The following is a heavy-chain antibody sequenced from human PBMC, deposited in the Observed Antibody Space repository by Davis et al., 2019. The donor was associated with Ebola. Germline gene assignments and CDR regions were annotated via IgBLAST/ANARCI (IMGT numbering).Heavy chain of an antibody. CDR1: GFTFSDYY. D-gene: IGHD1-1*01. CDR3: ATYRRLTTDF. J-gene: IGHJ4*02. Sequence: PGGSLRLSCAASGFTFSDYYMSWIRQAPGKGLEWVSYISSSGSTIYYADSVKGRFTISRDNSKNTLYLQMNSLGAGDTAIYYCATYRRLTTDFWGQGTLVTVSS. V-gene: IGHV3-11*01. CDR2: ISSSGSTI.